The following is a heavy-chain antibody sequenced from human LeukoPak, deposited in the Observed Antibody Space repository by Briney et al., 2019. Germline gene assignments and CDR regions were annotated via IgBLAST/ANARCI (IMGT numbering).Heavy chain of an antibody. Sequence: GGSLTLFCAPSGFTYSRYWMNCVRQAPGEGLEWVANIKQDGSEKYYVDSVKGRFTISRDNAKNSLYLQMNSLRAEDTAVYYCARDTGVAYSSSLDYWGQGTLVTVSS. CDR1: GFTYSRYW. V-gene: IGHV3-7*01. CDR2: IKQDGSEK. CDR3: ARDTGVAYSSSLDY. D-gene: IGHD6-13*01. J-gene: IGHJ4*02.